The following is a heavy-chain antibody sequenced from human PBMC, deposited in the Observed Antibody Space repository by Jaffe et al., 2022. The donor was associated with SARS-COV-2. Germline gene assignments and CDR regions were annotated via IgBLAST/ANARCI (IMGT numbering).Heavy chain of an antibody. Sequence: EVQLVESGGGLVKPGRSLRLSCTASGFTFGDYAMSWFRQAPGKGLEWVGFIRSKAYGGTTEYAASVKGRFTISRDDSKSIAYLQMNSLKTEDTAVYYCTRGPGYYDTTQGYYFDYWGQGTLVTVSS. V-gene: IGHV3-49*05. CDR3: TRGPGYYDTTQGYYFDY. J-gene: IGHJ4*02. CDR1: GFTFGDYA. CDR2: IRSKAYGGTT. D-gene: IGHD3-22*01.